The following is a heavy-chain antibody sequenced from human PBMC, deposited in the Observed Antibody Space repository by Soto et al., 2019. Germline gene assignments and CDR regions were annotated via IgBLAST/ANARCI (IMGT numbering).Heavy chain of an antibody. J-gene: IGHJ6*03. V-gene: IGHV3-53*04. CDR2: IYSGGST. CDR3: ARGTPEGCSSTSCYADYYYMDV. D-gene: IGHD2-2*01. Sequence: GGSLRLSCAASGFTVSSNYMSWVRQAPGKGLEWVSVIYSGGSTYYADSVKGRFTISRHNSKNTLYLQMNSLRAEDTAVYYCARGTPEGCSSTSCYADYYYMDVWGKGTTVTVSS. CDR1: GFTVSSNY.